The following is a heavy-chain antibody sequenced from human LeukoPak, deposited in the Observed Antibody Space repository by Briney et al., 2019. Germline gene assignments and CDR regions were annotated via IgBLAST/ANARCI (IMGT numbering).Heavy chain of an antibody. D-gene: IGHD1-26*01. V-gene: IGHV3-23*01. Sequence: GGSLRLSCAASGFTFSSYAMHWVRQAPGKGLEWVSAISGSGGSTYYADSVKGRFTISRDNSKNTLYLQMNSLRAEDTAVYYCAKDRTPGPGYGGSNYDFVAFDSGGKGTMVTVS. CDR1: GFTFSSYA. CDR3: AKDRTPGPGYGGSNYDFVAFDS. CDR2: ISGSGGST. J-gene: IGHJ3*02.